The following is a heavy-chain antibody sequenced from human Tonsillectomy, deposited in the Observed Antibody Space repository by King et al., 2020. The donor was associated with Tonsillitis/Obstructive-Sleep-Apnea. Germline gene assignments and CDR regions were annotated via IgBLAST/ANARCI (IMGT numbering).Heavy chain of an antibody. D-gene: IGHD5-18*01. CDR3: AKGLLHYYAMDV. V-gene: IGHV3-23*04. CDR2: IGGSGVST. CDR1: GFTFSSYA. Sequence: QLVQSGGGLAPPGGSLTLSCAASGFTFSSYAMNWVRQAPGKGLQWVSVIGGSGVSTYYADSVKGRFTISRDNSKNTLYLQTNSLRAEDTAVYYCAKGLLHYYAMDVWGQGTTVTVSS. J-gene: IGHJ6*02.